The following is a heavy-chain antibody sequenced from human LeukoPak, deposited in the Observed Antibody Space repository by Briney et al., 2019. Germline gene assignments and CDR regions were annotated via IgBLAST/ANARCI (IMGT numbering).Heavy chain of an antibody. Sequence: SETLSLTCTVSGGSISSYYWSWIRQPPGKGLEWIGYIYYSGSTNYNPSLKSRVTISVDTSKNQFSLKLSSVTAADTAVYYCARDLGHDFWSGYYTENWFDPWGQGTLVTVSS. CDR1: GGSISSYY. J-gene: IGHJ5*02. D-gene: IGHD3-3*01. CDR3: ARDLGHDFWSGYYTENWFDP. CDR2: IYYSGST. V-gene: IGHV4-59*01.